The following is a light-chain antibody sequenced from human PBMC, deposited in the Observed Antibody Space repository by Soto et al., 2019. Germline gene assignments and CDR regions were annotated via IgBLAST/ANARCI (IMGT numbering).Light chain of an antibody. CDR1: QSVSSNF. CDR2: GAS. Sequence: EIVLTQSPGTLSLSPGERATLSCRASQSVSSNFLAWYQQKPVQAPRLLIYGASTRATGIPDRFSGSGSGTDFTLTVSRLEPEDFAVYYCQQYNSSPRTFGQGTKVDIK. CDR3: QQYNSSPRT. V-gene: IGKV3-20*01. J-gene: IGKJ1*01.